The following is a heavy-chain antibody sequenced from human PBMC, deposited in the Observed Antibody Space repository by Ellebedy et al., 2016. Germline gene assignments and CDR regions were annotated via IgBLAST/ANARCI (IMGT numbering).Heavy chain of an antibody. V-gene: IGHV4-39*01. D-gene: IGHD6-19*01. CDR2: ISYSGST. CDR1: GGSISTRTYF. J-gene: IGHJ5*02. Sequence: GSLRLSCTVSGGSISTRTYFWGWIRQPPGKGLEWIGSISYSGSTDYAPSLKSRVNISVDPSRNQFSMRLSSLTAADTSVYFCATKIAVAGGIEHWGQGTLVTVAS. CDR3: ATKIAVAGGIEH.